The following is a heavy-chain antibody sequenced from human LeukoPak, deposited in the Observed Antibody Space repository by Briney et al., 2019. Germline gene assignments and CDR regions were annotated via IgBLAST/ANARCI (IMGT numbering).Heavy chain of an antibody. CDR3: ARDVGLN. CDR1: GYTFTDYF. CDR2: TNPYSGGT. J-gene: IGHJ4*02. V-gene: IGHV1-2*02. Sequence: GASVKVSCKASGYTFTDYFIHWVRQAPGQGLEWMGWTNPYSGGTKYEEKFQGRITTTRDTSISTVYMELSRLRSDDTAYYCCARDVGLNWGQGTLVTVSS.